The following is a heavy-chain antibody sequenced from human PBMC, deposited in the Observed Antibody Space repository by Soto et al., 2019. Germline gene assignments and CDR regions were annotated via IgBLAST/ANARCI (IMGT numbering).Heavy chain of an antibody. D-gene: IGHD3-22*01. Sequence: GASVQVSCKASGYTFTSYGISWLRQSPGQGLEWMGWISAYNGNTNYAQKLQGRVTMTTDTSTSTAYMELRSLRSDDTAVYYCASPDSSGYSAFDIWGQGTMVTVSS. CDR1: GYTFTSYG. CDR2: ISAYNGNT. CDR3: ASPDSSGYSAFDI. J-gene: IGHJ3*02. V-gene: IGHV1-18*04.